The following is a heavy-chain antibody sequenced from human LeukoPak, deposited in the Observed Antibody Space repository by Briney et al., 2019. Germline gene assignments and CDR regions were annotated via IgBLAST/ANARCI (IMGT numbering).Heavy chain of an antibody. D-gene: IGHD1-26*01. CDR2: IYTSGST. CDR1: TDSFSSHY. V-gene: IGHV4-4*07. J-gene: IGHJ4*02. CDR3: ARDDISGSYALDY. Sequence: PSETLSLTCAVSTDSFSSHYWTWIRQPPGKGLEWIGRIYTSGSTNYNPSLKSRVTMSVDTSKNQFSLKLSSVTAADTAVYYCARDDISGSYALDYWGQGTLVTVSS.